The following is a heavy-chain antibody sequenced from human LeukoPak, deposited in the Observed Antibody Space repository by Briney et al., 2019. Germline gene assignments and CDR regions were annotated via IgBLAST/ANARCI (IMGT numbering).Heavy chain of an antibody. CDR2: IYSGGST. CDR3: AGVYRGGNNWFDP. J-gene: IGHJ5*02. CDR1: GFTVSSNY. D-gene: IGHD3-10*01. V-gene: IGHV3-53*01. Sequence: PGGSLRLSCAASGFTVSSNYMSWVRQAPGKGLEWVSVIYSGGSTYYADSVKGRFTISRDNSKNTLYLQMNSLRAEDTAVYYCAGVYRGGNNWFDPWGQGTLVTVSS.